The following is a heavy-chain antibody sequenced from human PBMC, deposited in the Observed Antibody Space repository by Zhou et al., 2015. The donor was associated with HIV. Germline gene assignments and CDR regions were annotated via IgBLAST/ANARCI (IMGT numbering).Heavy chain of an antibody. Sequence: QVQLVQSGAEVKKPGSSVKVSCKASGGTFSSYAISWVRQAPGQGLEWMGGIIPIFGTANYAQKFQGRVTITADESTSTAYMELSSLRSEDTAVYYCARELIPRRVDGYNAPAMSDAFDIWGQGTMVTVSS. D-gene: IGHD5-24*01. J-gene: IGHJ3*02. CDR2: IIPIFGTA. V-gene: IGHV1-69*01. CDR3: ARELIPRRVDGYNAPAMSDAFDI. CDR1: GGTFSSYA.